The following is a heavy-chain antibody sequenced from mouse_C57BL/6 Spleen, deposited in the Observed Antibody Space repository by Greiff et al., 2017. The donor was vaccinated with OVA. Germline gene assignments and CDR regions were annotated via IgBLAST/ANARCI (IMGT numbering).Heavy chain of an antibody. CDR2: INSDGSST. J-gene: IGHJ1*03. Sequence: EVKLVESEGGLVQPGSSMKLSCTASGFTFSDYYMDWVRQVPEKGLEWVANINSDGSSTYYLDSLKSSFIISRDNAKNNLYLQKSSLKSEDTATYYCARGGIYYVYDEGYVDVWGTGTTVTVSS. CDR3: ARGGIYYVYDEGYVDV. V-gene: IGHV5-16*01. CDR1: GFTFSDYY. D-gene: IGHD2-2*01.